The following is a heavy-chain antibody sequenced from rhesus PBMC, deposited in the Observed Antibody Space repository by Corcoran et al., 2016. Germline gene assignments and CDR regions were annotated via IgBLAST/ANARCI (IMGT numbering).Heavy chain of an antibody. CDR2: VDPEDGEA. CDR1: GYTFTYYS. J-gene: IGHJ5-2*02. V-gene: IGHV1-111*02. Sequence: EVQLVQSGAEVKKPGASVNISCKASGYTFTYYSLPWLRQAPGKGLEWIGRVDPEDGEAIHAQKCQDRVNITADTSTDTAYMELSSLRSEDTAVYYCATDLRDVWGRGVLVTVSS. CDR3: ATDLRDV.